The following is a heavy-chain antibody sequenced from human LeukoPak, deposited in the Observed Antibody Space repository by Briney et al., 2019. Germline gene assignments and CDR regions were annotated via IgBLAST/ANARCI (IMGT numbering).Heavy chain of an antibody. D-gene: IGHD2-21*01. J-gene: IGHJ4*02. CDR3: ARHRFASPLNS. CDR2: IFYTGDS. V-gene: IGHV4-59*08. CDR1: GVSSSSSY. Sequence: SETLSLTCTVSGVSSSSSYWSWIRQPPGKGLEWIGYIFYTGDSNHNPSFKSRVSISLDTSKDQISLKLYSVTAADTAVYYCARHRFASPLNSWGQGTLVTVSS.